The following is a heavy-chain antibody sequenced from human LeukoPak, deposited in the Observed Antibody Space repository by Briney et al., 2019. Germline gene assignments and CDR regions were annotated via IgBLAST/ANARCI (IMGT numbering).Heavy chain of an antibody. CDR1: GFTFSKYS. CDR2: ISGSGGST. Sequence: PGGSLRLSCAASGFTFSKYSMNWVRQAPGKGLEWVSAISGSGGSTYYADSVKGRFTISRDNSKNTLYLQMNSLRAEDTAVYYCARAQYYYYYMDVWGKGTTVTISS. CDR3: ARAQYYYYYMDV. V-gene: IGHV3-23*01. J-gene: IGHJ6*03.